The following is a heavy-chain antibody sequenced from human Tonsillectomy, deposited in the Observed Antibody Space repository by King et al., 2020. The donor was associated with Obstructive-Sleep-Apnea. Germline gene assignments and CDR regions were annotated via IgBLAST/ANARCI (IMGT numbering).Heavy chain of an antibody. CDR1: GFTFGDYA. D-gene: IGHD3-22*01. J-gene: IGHJ6*02. CDR3: TRDGAHLYDSSGYYEYYGMDV. CDR2: IRSKAYGGTT. V-gene: IGHV3-49*03. Sequence: VQLVESGGGLVQPGRSLRLSCTASGFTFGDYAMSWFRQAPGKGLEWVGFIRSKAYGGTTEYAASVKGRFTISRDDSKSIAYLQMNSLKTEDTAVYYCTRDGAHLYDSSGYYEYYGMDVWGQGTTVTVSS.